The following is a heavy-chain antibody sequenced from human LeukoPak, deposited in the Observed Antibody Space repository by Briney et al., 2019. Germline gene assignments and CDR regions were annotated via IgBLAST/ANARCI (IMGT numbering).Heavy chain of an antibody. J-gene: IGHJ6*04. CDR1: GGSFSGYY. V-gene: IGHV4-34*01. CDR2: INHSGST. Sequence: SDTLSLTCAVCGGSFSGYYWSWIRHPPGKGLEWIGEINHSGSTNYNPSLKSRVTISVDTSKNQFSLKLSSVTAADTAVYYCARGLTMVRGVLDVWGKGTTVAVSS. D-gene: IGHD3-10*01. CDR3: ARGLTMVRGVLDV.